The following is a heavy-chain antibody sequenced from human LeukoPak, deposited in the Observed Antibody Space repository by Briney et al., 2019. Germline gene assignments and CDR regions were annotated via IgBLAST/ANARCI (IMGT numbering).Heavy chain of an antibody. CDR3: ARADIVVVPAAMREYYYYYGMDV. Sequence: GASVKVSCKASGGTFSSYAISWVRQAPGHGLEWMGGIIPIFGTANYAQKFQGRVTITADESTSTAYMELSSLRSEDTAVYYCARADIVVVPAAMREYYYYYGMDVWGQGTTVTVSS. J-gene: IGHJ6*02. CDR2: IIPIFGTA. V-gene: IGHV1-69*13. CDR1: GGTFSSYA. D-gene: IGHD2-2*01.